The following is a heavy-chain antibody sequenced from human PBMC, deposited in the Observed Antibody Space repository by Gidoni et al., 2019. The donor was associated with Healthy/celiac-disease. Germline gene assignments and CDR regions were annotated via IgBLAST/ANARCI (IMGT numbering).Heavy chain of an antibody. Sequence: QVQLVQSGAEVKKPGASVKVSCKASGYTFTSYYMHWVRQDPGQGLEWMGIINPSGGSTSYAQKFQGRVTMTRDTSTSTVYMELSSLRSEDTAVYYCAREFIGVYLVDYWGQGTLVTVSS. V-gene: IGHV1-46*01. D-gene: IGHD3-16*02. CDR1: GYTFTSYY. CDR2: INPSGGST. CDR3: AREFIGVYLVDY. J-gene: IGHJ4*02.